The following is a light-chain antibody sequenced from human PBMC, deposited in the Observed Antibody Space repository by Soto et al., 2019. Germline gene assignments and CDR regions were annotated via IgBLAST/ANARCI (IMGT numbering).Light chain of an antibody. V-gene: IGKV1-5*01. CDR3: QQYNSYSGT. CDR2: DAS. J-gene: IGKJ1*01. CDR1: QSISSW. Sequence: GDRVTITCRASQSISSWLAWYQQKPGKAPKLLIYDASTLQSGVPSRFSGSGSGTEFTLTISSLQPDDFATYYCQQYNSYSGTFGQGTKVDIK.